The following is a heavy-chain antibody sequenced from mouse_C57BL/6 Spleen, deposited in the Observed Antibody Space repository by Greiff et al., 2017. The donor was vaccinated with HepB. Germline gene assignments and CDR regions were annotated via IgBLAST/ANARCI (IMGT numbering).Heavy chain of an antibody. CDR3: ARSTVDLFDY. Sequence: QVQLQQSGPELVKPGASVKISCKASGYAFSSSWMNWVKQRPGKGLEWIGGIYPGDGDTNYNGKFKGKATLTADKSSSTAYMQLSSLTSEDSAVYFCARSTVDLFDYWGQGTTLTVSS. V-gene: IGHV1-82*01. CDR1: GYAFSSSW. D-gene: IGHD1-1*01. CDR2: IYPGDGDT. J-gene: IGHJ2*01.